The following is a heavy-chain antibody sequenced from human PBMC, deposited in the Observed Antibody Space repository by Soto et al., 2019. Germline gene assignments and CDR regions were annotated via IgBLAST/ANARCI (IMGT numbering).Heavy chain of an antibody. CDR1: GYTFTSYY. CDR3: ARDRITIFGVVIPTALAP. D-gene: IGHD3-3*01. V-gene: IGHV1-46*01. CDR2: INPSGGST. J-gene: IGHJ5*02. Sequence: ASVKVSCKASGYTFTSYYMHWVRQAPGQGLEWTGIINPSGGSTSYAQKFQGRVTMTRDTSTSTVYMELSSLRSEDTAVYYCARDRITIFGVVIPTALAPWGQGTLVTVSS.